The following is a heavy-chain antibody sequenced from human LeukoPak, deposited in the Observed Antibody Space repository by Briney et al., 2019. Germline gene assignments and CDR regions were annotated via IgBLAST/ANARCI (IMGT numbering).Heavy chain of an antibody. V-gene: IGHV3-23*01. D-gene: IGHD6-25*01. CDR1: GFTFINSA. J-gene: IGHJ4*02. CDR3: AKGRSADITAAINY. CDR2: ISGSGDST. Sequence: PGGSLRLSCAASGFTFINSAMNWVRQGPRKRLEWVSGISGSGDSTYYADSVKGRFTISRDSSNNILFLQINSLRAADTAAYYCAKGRSADITAAINYWGQGTLVTVSS.